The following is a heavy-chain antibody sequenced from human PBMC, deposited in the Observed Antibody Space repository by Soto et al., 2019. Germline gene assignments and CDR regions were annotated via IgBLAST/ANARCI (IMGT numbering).Heavy chain of an antibody. D-gene: IGHD3-9*01. CDR3: ARDGRYFDWLL. CDR2: IYYSGST. CDR1: GGSISSYY. J-gene: IGHJ4*02. V-gene: IGHV4-59*01. Sequence: SETLSLTCTVSGGSISSYYWSWIRQPPGKGLEWIGYIYYSGSTNYNPSLKSRVTISVDASKNQFSLKLSSVTAADTAVYYCARDGRYFDWLLWGQGTLVTVSS.